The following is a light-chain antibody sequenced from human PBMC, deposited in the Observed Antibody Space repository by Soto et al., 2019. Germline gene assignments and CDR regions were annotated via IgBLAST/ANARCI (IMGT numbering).Light chain of an antibody. Sequence: QSSLAHPASVSGSPGDSITVSFSGSISYIGSHNYVSWYRQYPGEAPRLLIYEVHYRPSGVSSRFSGSKSGNTASLTISGLQAADEADYYCASYLTTSPLEVFGTGTKVPVL. CDR3: ASYLTTSPLEV. CDR2: EVH. V-gene: IGLV2-14*01. CDR1: ISYIGSHNY. J-gene: IGLJ1*01.